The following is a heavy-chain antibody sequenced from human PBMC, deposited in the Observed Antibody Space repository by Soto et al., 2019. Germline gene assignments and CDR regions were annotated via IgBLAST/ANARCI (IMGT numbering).Heavy chain of an antibody. CDR3: AKGVPGIAVAGTGYFQH. CDR2: ISGSGDST. V-gene: IGHV3-23*01. J-gene: IGHJ1*01. D-gene: IGHD6-19*01. CDR1: GFTFSSFG. Sequence: GGSLRLSCTASGFTFSSFGMSWVRQAPGKGLEWVSGISGSGDSTYYADSVKGRFTISRDNSKNTLYLQMNSLRAEDTAVYYCAKGVPGIAVAGTGYFQHWGQGTQVTV.